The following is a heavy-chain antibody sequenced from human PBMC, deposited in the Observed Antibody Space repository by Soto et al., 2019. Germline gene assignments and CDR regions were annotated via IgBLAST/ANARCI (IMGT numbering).Heavy chain of an antibody. J-gene: IGHJ4*02. CDR1: GYTFSDYY. CDR3: AREPATAKPEGVDF. V-gene: IGHV1-2*02. CDR2: INPNSGGT. Sequence: WASVKVSCKASGYTFSDYYIHRVRQAPGQGLEWMGWINPNSGGTKYAPKFQGGVAMTRDTSITTAYMELSRLRSGDTAVYYCAREPATAKPEGVDFWGQGTLVTVSS. D-gene: IGHD1-1*01.